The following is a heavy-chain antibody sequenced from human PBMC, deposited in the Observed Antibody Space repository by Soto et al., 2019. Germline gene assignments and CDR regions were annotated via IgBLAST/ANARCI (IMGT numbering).Heavy chain of an antibody. D-gene: IGHD5-18*01. V-gene: IGHV3-30*18. CDR2: ISYDGSNK. CDR3: AKEAIRGYSYGGGIED. CDR1: GFTFSSYG. J-gene: IGHJ4*02. Sequence: GGSLRLSCAASGFTFSSYGMHWVRQAPGKGLEWVAVISYDGSNKYYADSVKGRFTISRDNSKNTLYLQMNSLRAEDTAVYYCAKEAIRGYSYGGGIEDWGQGTRVTVSS.